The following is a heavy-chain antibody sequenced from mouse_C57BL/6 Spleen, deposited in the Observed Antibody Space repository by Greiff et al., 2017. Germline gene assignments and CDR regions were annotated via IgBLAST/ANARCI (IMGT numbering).Heavy chain of an antibody. Sequence: QVQLQQPGAELVKPGASVKLSCKASGYTFTSYWMHWVKQRPGQGLEWIGMIHPNSGSTNYNEKFKSKATLTVDKSSSTAYMQLSSLTSEDSAVYYCAEFSATGVDAMDYWGQGTSVTVSA. J-gene: IGHJ4*01. CDR3: AEFSATGVDAMDY. V-gene: IGHV1-64*01. CDR2: IHPNSGST. D-gene: IGHD1-1*01. CDR1: GYTFTSYW.